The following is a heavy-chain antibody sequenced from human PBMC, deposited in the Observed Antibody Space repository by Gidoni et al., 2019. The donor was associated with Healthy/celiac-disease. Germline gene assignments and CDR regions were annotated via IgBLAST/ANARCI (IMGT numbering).Heavy chain of an antibody. Sequence: GLEWVAVISYDGSNKYYADSVKGRFTMSRDNAKNTLYLQMNSLRAEDTAVYYCAKDGDSYGLDYWGQGTLVTFPS. D-gene: IGHD5-18*01. V-gene: IGHV3-30*18. J-gene: IGHJ4*02. CDR3: AKDGDSYGLDY. CDR2: ISYDGSNK.